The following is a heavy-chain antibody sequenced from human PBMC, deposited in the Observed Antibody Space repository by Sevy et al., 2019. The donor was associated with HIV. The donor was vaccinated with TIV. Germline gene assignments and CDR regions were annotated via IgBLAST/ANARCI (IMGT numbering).Heavy chain of an antibody. CDR3: ATRLYCSGGSCYRRGWLDP. D-gene: IGHD2-15*01. J-gene: IGHJ5*02. CDR1: GYTLTELS. V-gene: IGHV1-24*01. CDR2: FDPEDGET. Sequence: ASVKVSCKVSGYTLTELSMHWVRQAPGKGLEWMGGFDPEDGETIYAQKFQGRVTRTEDTSTDTAYMELSSLRSEDTAVYYCATRLYCSGGSCYRRGWLDPWGQGTLVTVSS.